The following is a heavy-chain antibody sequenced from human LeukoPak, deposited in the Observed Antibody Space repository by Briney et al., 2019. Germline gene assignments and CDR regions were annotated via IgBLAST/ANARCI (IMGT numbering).Heavy chain of an antibody. CDR2: IYTSGST. D-gene: IGHD6-6*01. V-gene: IGHV4-4*07. Sequence: PSETLSLTCTVSAGSISSYYWSWIRQPAGKVLDWIGRIYTSGSTNDNPSLKSRVTMSVDTSKYQFSLKLSPVTAADTAVYYCARSSIAEPGYYYYMDVWGKGTTVTVSS. CDR1: AGSISSYY. CDR3: ARSSIAEPGYYYYMDV. J-gene: IGHJ6*03.